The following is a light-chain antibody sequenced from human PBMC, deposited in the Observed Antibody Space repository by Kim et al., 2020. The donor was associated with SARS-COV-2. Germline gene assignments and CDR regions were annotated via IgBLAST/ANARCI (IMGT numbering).Light chain of an antibody. J-gene: IGLJ3*02. CDR2: EGS. CDR1: SSEDGSYNL. V-gene: IGLV2-23*01. CDR3: CSYAGSSV. Sequence: SPGQSITISWTGTSSEDGSYNLVSWYQQQPGKAPKLMIDEGSKRPAGVSNRFSGSKSGNTASLTISGLQAEDEADYYCCSYAGSSVFGGGTQLTVL.